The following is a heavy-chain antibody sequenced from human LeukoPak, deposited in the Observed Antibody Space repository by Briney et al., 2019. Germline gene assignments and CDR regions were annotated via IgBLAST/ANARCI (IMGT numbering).Heavy chain of an antibody. V-gene: IGHV1-2*02. J-gene: IGHJ4*02. Sequence: ASVKVSCKASGYTFTDQWIHWVRQAPGQGLEWLGWINPNSGGTNYAQKFEGRIAMTTDTSINTGYMEMTRLTSDDTAVYYCARAHSSLRLYHFDYWGQGTLVPVSS. CDR1: GYTFTDQW. D-gene: IGHD6-13*01. CDR2: INPNSGGT. CDR3: ARAHSSLRLYHFDY.